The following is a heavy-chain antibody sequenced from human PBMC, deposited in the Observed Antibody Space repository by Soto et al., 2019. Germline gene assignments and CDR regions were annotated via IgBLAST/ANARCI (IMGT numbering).Heavy chain of an antibody. CDR1: GGSFSGYY. J-gene: IGHJ4*02. CDR2: INHSGST. V-gene: IGHV4-34*01. D-gene: IGHD3-22*01. CDR3: ARYYYDSSGSFDY. Sequence: PSETLSLTCAVYGGSFSGYYWSWIRQPPGKGPEWIGEINHSGSTNYNPSLKSRVTISVDTSKNQFSLRLSSVTAADTAVYYCARYYYDSSGSFDYWGQGTLVTVSS.